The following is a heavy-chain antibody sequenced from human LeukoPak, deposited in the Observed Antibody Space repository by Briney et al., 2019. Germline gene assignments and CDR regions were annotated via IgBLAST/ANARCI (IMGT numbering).Heavy chain of an antibody. V-gene: IGHV1-18*01. CDR3: ARGLWDDRPKYNWFDP. J-gene: IGHJ5*02. CDR2: ISAYNGNT. Sequence: ASVKVSCKASGYTFTNYGINWVRQAPGQGLEWMGWISAYNGNTNYGQKLQGRVTLTTDTSTNTAYMELRSLRSDDTAVYYCARGLWDDRPKYNWFDPWGQGTLVTVSS. CDR1: GYTFTNYG. D-gene: IGHD3-16*01.